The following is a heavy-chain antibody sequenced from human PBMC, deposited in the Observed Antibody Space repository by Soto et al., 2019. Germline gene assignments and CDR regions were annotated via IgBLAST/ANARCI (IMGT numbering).Heavy chain of an antibody. CDR2: IKQDGSEK. Sequence: PGGSLRLSCAASGFTFSSYWMSWVRQAPGKGLEWVANIKQDGSEKYYVDSVKGRFTISRDNAKNSLYLQMNSLRAEDTAVYYCARDQCSGGSCYGYYYYYGMDVWGQGTTVTVSS. J-gene: IGHJ6*02. V-gene: IGHV3-7*01. D-gene: IGHD2-15*01. CDR1: GFTFSSYW. CDR3: ARDQCSGGSCYGYYYYYGMDV.